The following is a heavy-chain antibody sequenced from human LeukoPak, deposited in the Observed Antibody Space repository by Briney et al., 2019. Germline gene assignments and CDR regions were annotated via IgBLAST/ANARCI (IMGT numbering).Heavy chain of an antibody. Sequence: GGSLRLSCAASGFTFSSYWLHWVRQALGKGLIWVSRITIDESNRDYAAFVNGRFTISRDNARSTVYLQMNSLTPEDTAVYYCARDGGTSTPFDYWGQGTLVTVSS. CDR2: ITIDESNR. J-gene: IGHJ4*02. D-gene: IGHD2-15*01. V-gene: IGHV3-74*01. CDR3: ARDGGTSTPFDY. CDR1: GFTFSSYW.